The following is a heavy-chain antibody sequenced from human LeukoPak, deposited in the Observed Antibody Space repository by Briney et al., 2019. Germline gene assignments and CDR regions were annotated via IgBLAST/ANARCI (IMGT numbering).Heavy chain of an antibody. CDR3: ARGVVITRLPDY. CDR2: IKHDGTEE. CDR1: GFTFGRYW. D-gene: IGHD3-22*01. J-gene: IGHJ4*02. V-gene: IGHV3-7*01. Sequence: GGSLRLSCAASGFTFGRYWMSWVRQAPGKGPEWVANIKHDGTEEYYEDSVKGRFTISRDNSKNTLYLQMNSLRAEDTAVYYCARGVVITRLPDYWGQGTLVTVSS.